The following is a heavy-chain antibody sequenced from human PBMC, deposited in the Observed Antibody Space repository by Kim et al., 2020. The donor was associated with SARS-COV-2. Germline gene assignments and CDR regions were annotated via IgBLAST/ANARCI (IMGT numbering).Heavy chain of an antibody. CDR2: IGTAGDT. J-gene: IGHJ4*02. CDR1: GFTFSSYD. V-gene: IGHV3-13*01. D-gene: IGHD1-26*01. CDR3: ARGSRLGGGSYSDEKHYYFDY. Sequence: GGSLRLSCAASGFTFSSYDMHWVRQATGKGLEWVSAIGTAGDTYYPGSVKGRFTISRENAKNSLYLQMNSLRAGDTAVYYCARGSRLGGGSYSDEKHYYFDYWGQGTLVTVSS.